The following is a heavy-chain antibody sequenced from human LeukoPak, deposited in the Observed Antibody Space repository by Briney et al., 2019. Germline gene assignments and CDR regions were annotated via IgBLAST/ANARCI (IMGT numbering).Heavy chain of an antibody. D-gene: IGHD2-2*01. V-gene: IGHV3-23*01. CDR3: AKGSVPVVAMNAFEI. CDR2: ISGSGVNT. J-gene: IGHJ3*02. CDR1: GFTFSSYA. Sequence: GSLRLSCAASGFTFSSYAMSWVRQAPGKGLEWVSVISGSGVNTYYADSVKGRFTISRDNSKNTLFLQMNSLRAEDTAVYYCAKGSVPVVAMNAFEIWGQGTMVTVSS.